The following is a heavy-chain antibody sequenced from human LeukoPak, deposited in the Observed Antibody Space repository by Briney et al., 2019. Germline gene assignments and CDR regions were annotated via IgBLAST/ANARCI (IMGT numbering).Heavy chain of an antibody. Sequence: SETLSLTCAVYGGSFSGYYWSWIRQPPGKGLEWIGEINHSGSTNYNPSLKSRVTISVGTSKNQFSLKLSSVTAADTAVYYCARQDILPDAFDIWGQGTMVTVSS. CDR2: INHSGST. D-gene: IGHD2-15*01. CDR1: GGSFSGYY. V-gene: IGHV4-34*01. J-gene: IGHJ3*02. CDR3: ARQDILPDAFDI.